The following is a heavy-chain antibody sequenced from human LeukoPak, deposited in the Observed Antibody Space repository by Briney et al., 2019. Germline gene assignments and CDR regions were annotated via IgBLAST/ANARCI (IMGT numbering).Heavy chain of an antibody. CDR1: GDSVSSGSYS. CDR2: IFYRGST. Sequence: SETLSLTCTVSGDSVSSGSYSWSWIRQPPGTGLEWIGYIFYRGSTSYNPSLKNRLTISADSSKNQFSLRLSSVTAADTAVYYCARARNYYYYLDVWGQGTTVTVSS. J-gene: IGHJ6*02. D-gene: IGHD1-14*01. V-gene: IGHV4-61*01. CDR3: ARARNYYYYLDV.